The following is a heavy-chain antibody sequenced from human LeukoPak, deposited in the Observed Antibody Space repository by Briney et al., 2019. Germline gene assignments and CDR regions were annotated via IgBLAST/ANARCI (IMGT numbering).Heavy chain of an antibody. CDR2: IIPILGIA. CDR1: GGTFSSYA. D-gene: IGHD5-12*01. CDR3: ARAPSDIIPFFDP. J-gene: IGHJ5*02. Sequence: SVKVSCKASGGTFSSYAISWVRQAPGQGLEWMGRIIPILGIANYAQKFQGRVTITADKSTSTAYMELSSLRSEDTAVYYCARAPSDIIPFFDPWGQGTLVTVSS. V-gene: IGHV1-69*04.